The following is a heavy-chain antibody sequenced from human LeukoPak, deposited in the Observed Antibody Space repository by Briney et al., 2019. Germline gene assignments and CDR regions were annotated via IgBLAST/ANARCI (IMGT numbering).Heavy chain of an antibody. CDR3: AKDRFCSSVSCTGGTAFDI. D-gene: IGHD2-2*01. V-gene: IGHV3-23*01. CDR2: ISGLGGST. Sequence: GGSLRLSCALSGFTFTNYALYWVRQAPGRGLECVSGISGLGGSTSLADSVNGRFTISRDNSKNIMYLEMNSLRAEDTAIYYCAKDRFCSSVSCTGGTAFDIWGQGTLVTVSP. CDR1: GFTFTNYA. J-gene: IGHJ3*02.